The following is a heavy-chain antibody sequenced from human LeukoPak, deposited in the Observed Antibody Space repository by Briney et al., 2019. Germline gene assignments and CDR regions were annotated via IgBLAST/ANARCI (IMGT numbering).Heavy chain of an antibody. D-gene: IGHD6-19*01. CDR3: ARLALLAGYRSLVGWFDP. CDR2: IYYSGST. Sequence: SETLSLTCTVSGGSISSYYWSWIRQPPGKGLEWIGYIYYSGSTNYNPSLKSRVTISVDTSKNQFSLKLSSVTAADTAVYYCARLALLAGYRSLVGWFDPWGQGTLVTVSS. J-gene: IGHJ5*02. CDR1: GGSISSYY. V-gene: IGHV4-59*01.